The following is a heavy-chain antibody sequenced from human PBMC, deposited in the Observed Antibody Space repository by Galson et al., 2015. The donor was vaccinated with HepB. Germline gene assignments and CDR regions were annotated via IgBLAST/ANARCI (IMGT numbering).Heavy chain of an antibody. J-gene: IGHJ4*02. Sequence: SLRLSCAASGFTVRSNYMSWVRQAQGKGLEWVAVIYSDGTRYYADSVKGRFTISSDNSRNTLYLQMNTLRAEDTAVYYCAREAPAATYFDYWGQGTLVTVSS. CDR1: GFTVRSNY. V-gene: IGHV3-53*01. D-gene: IGHD2-15*01. CDR3: AREAPAATYFDY. CDR2: IYSDGTR.